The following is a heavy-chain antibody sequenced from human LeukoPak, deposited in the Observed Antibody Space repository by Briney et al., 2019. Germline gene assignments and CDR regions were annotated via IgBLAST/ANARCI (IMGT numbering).Heavy chain of an antibody. V-gene: IGHV3-21*01. CDR1: GFTFKTYS. Sequence: GGSLRLSCAASGFTFKTYSMNWVRQAPGKGPEWVSSISSSSGSIYHAESVKGRFTISRDNANNSLYLQMNSLGAEDTAVYYCARGLTRAVGSTIREGIDYWGQGTLVTVSS. CDR3: ARGLTRAVGSTIREGIDY. D-gene: IGHD1-26*01. J-gene: IGHJ4*02. CDR2: ISSSSGSI.